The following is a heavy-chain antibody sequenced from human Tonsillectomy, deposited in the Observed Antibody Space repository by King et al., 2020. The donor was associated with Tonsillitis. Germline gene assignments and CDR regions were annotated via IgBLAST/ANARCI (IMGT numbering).Heavy chain of an antibody. V-gene: IGHV3-9*01. CDR1: GFILDDYA. D-gene: IGHD2-8*02. CDR3: VKDMISRQLVVQGVFHI. Sequence: EVQLVESGGGLVQPGRSLRLSCATSGFILDDYAMHWVRQAPGKGLEWVSGVSWNSGSIAYAASVTGRFIISRDYAKNSLYLQMNSLRAEDTALYYCVKDMISRQLVVQGVFHIWGQGTMVTVSS. J-gene: IGHJ3*02. CDR2: VSWNSGSI.